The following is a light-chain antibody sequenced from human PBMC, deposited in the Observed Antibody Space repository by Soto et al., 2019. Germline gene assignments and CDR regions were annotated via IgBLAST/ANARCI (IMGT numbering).Light chain of an antibody. CDR2: GAS. Sequence: EIVMTQSPATLSVSPGERATPSCRASQSVSSSLAWYQQKPGQAPRLLIYGASTRATGIPARFSGSGSETEFTLTISSLQSEDFAVYYCQQYNNWWTFGQGTKVEIK. J-gene: IGKJ1*01. CDR3: QQYNNWWT. V-gene: IGKV3-15*01. CDR1: QSVSSS.